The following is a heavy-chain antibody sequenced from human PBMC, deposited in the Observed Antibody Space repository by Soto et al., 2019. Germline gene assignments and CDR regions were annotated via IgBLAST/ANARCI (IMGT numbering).Heavy chain of an antibody. Sequence: PSETLSLTCTVTGYSISSRSYDWGWLRQPPGKGLEGLGSIYDNGSTYNNPSLGSRVSMTIDTSKDQFSLTLKSVTAADTALYFCARQRTSVVTQAYFDVWGPGSLVTVSS. V-gene: IGHV4-39*01. CDR1: GYSISSRSYD. CDR3: ARQRTSVVTQAYFDV. D-gene: IGHD2-21*02. CDR2: IYDNGST. J-gene: IGHJ4*02.